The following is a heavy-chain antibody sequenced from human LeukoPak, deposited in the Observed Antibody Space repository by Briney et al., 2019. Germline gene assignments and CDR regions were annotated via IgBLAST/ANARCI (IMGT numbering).Heavy chain of an antibody. CDR1: GYTFTGYY. V-gene: IGHV1-2*02. CDR3: ARPDDLNCSGGSCSKTPFDY. D-gene: IGHD2-15*01. J-gene: IGHJ4*02. CDR2: VNPNSGGT. Sequence: ASVKVSCKTSGYTFTGYYMHWVRQAPGQGLEWMGWVNPNSGGTNYAQKFQGRVTMTRDTSISTAYMELSRLRSDDTAVYYCARPDDLNCSGGSCSKTPFDYWGQGTLVTVSS.